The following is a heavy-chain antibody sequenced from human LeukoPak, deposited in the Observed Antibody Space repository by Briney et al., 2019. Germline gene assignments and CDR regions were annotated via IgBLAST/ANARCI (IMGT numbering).Heavy chain of an antibody. Sequence: SQTLSLTCTVSGGSISSGDYYWSWIRQPPGKGLEWIGYIYYSGSTYYNPSLKSRVTISVDTSKNQFSLKLSSVTAADTAVYYCATLYSSGWYDFDYWGQGTLVTVSS. CDR3: ATLYSSGWYDFDY. D-gene: IGHD6-19*01. V-gene: IGHV4-30-4*01. CDR1: GGSISSGDYY. J-gene: IGHJ4*02. CDR2: IYYSGST.